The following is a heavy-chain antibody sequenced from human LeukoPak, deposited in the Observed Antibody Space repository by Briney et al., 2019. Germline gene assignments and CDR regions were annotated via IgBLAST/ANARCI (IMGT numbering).Heavy chain of an antibody. CDR2: INHSGST. D-gene: IGHD6-13*01. CDR1: GGSFSGYY. V-gene: IGHV4-34*01. J-gene: IGHJ5*02. CDR3: ARERHSSWYQAAGHKWFDP. Sequence: KPSETLSLTCAVYGGSFSGYYWSWLRQPPGKGLEWIGEINHSGSTNYNPSLKSRVTISVDTSKNQFSLKLSSVTAADTAVYYCARERHSSWYQAAGHKWFDPWGQGTLVTVSS.